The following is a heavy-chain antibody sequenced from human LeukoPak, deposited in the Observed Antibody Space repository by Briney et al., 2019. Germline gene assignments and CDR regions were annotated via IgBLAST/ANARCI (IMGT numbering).Heavy chain of an antibody. D-gene: IGHD4-17*01. Sequence: ASVKVSCKASGYTFTSYYMHWVRQAPGQGLEWMGIINPSGGSTSCAQKFQGRVTMTRDMSTSTVYMELSSLRSEDTAVYYCARGDGDPSPYYYYMDVWGKGTTVTVSS. V-gene: IGHV1-46*01. J-gene: IGHJ6*03. CDR1: GYTFTSYY. CDR2: INPSGGST. CDR3: ARGDGDPSPYYYYMDV.